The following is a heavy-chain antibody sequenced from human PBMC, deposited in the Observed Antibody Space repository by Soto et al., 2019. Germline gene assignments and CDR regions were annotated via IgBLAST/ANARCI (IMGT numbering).Heavy chain of an antibody. V-gene: IGHV3-30*03. Sequence: GGSLRLSCAASGFTFSDHYMSWIRQAPGKGLEWVAVIINDGSEKNHADSVKDRFTISRDNSKNTLYLQMDSLRAGDTALYYCARDDIGAPNAFDMWGQGTMVTVSS. CDR2: IINDGSEK. CDR3: ARDDIGAPNAFDM. CDR1: GFTFSDHY. D-gene: IGHD2-15*01. J-gene: IGHJ3*02.